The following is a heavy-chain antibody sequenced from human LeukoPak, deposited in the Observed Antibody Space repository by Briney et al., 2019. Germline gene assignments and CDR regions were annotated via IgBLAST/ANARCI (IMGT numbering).Heavy chain of an antibody. CDR1: GGTFTSYT. CDR2: IIPILGIA. J-gene: IGHJ6*03. CDR3: ARGQVDTLYYYYYMDV. D-gene: IGHD5-18*01. Sequence: SVKVSCKASGGTFTSYTINWVRQAPGQGLEWMGRIIPILGIANYAQKFQGRVTITADKSTSTAYMELSSLRSEDTAVYYCARGQVDTLYYYYYMDVWGKGTTVTVSS. V-gene: IGHV1-69*02.